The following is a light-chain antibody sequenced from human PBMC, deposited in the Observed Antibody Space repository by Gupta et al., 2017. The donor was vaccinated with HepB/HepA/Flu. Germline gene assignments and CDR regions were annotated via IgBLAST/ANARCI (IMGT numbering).Light chain of an antibody. CDR2: LGS. Sequence: DIVLTQSPLSLPVTPGEPASISCRSSQSLLHSNGNNYLDWYLQKPGQSPQLLIYLGSNRASGVPARFIGIGSGPDFPLKIRRLEAEDVGLYSCMQPLQPPPMFGQGTKWKS. CDR3: MQPLQPPPM. J-gene: IGKJ1*01. V-gene: IGKV2-28*01. CDR1: QSLLHSNGNNY.